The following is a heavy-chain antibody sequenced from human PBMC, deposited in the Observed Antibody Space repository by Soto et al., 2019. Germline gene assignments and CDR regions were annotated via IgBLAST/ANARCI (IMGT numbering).Heavy chain of an antibody. J-gene: IGHJ4*02. CDR2: IYSSGNGSC. CDR1: GGSVNDFY. D-gene: IGHD3-3*01. V-gene: IGHV4-59*02. CDR3: ARVNDNSFGHGNSYWNFDD. Sequence: QVQLQESGPGLVKPSETLSLRCTVSGGSVNDFYWTWIRQPPGKGMEWIGLIYSSGNGSCIYNPSLNSRISISTDTSRNQLSLKLTSVTAADTAMYYCARVNDNSFGHGNSYWNFDDWGQGTPVTVSS.